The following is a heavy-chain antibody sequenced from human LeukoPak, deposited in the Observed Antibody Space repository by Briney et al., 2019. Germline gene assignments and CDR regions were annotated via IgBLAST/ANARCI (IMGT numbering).Heavy chain of an antibody. D-gene: IGHD1-26*01. Sequence: ASVNVSCKASGYTFTRYGISWVRQAPGQGLEWMGWISAYNGNTNYAQKLQGRVTMTTDTSTSTAYMELRSLRSDDTAVYYCARDIRVGATTDYWGQGTLVTVSS. CDR2: ISAYNGNT. CDR3: ARDIRVGATTDY. J-gene: IGHJ4*02. V-gene: IGHV1-18*01. CDR1: GYTFTRYG.